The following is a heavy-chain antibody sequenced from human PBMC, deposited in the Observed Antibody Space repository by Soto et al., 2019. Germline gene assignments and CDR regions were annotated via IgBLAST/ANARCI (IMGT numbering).Heavy chain of an antibody. Sequence: EVQLLESGGGLVQPGGSLRLSCAASGFTFSSYAMSWVRQAPGKGLEWVSAISGSGGSTYYADSVKRRFTISRDNSKNTLYLQMNSLRTEDTGVYYCAKASHADSTYYYDSSYRGQGTLVTVSS. V-gene: IGHV3-23*01. CDR1: GFTFSSYA. J-gene: IGHJ4*02. CDR2: ISGSGGST. D-gene: IGHD3-22*01. CDR3: AKASHADSTYYYDSSY.